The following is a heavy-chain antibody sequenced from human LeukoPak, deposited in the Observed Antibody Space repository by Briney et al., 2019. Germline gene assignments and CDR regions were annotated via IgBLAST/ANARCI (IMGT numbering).Heavy chain of an antibody. Sequence: GASVKVSCKTSGYTFTSYHINWVRQAPGQGLEWVGWMNPDSAKTGSAQEFQGYAQKFQGRVTMTRDTSISTAYMELSSLRSEDTAVYYCARGLRRVRGGILFYYYMDVWGKGTTVTVSS. CDR1: GYTFTSYH. CDR3: ARGLRRVRGGILFYYYMDV. J-gene: IGHJ6*03. CDR2: MNPDSAKT. D-gene: IGHD3-10*01. V-gene: IGHV1-8*01.